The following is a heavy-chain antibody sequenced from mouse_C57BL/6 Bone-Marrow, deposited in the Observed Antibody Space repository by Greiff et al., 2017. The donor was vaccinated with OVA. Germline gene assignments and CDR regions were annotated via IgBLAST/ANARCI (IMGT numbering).Heavy chain of an antibody. Sequence: VQLQQSGTVLARPGASVKMSCKTSGYTFTSYWMHWVKQRPGPGLEWIGAIYPGNSDTSYNQKFKGKAKLTAVTSASTAYMELSSLTNEDSAVYYCRAFYYGSSYWYFDVWGTGTTVTVSS. CDR2: IYPGNSDT. V-gene: IGHV1-5*01. CDR3: RAFYYGSSYWYFDV. CDR1: GYTFTSYW. J-gene: IGHJ1*03. D-gene: IGHD1-1*01.